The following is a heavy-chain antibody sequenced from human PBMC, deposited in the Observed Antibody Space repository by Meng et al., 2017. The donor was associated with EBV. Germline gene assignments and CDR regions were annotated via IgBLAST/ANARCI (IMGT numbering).Heavy chain of an antibody. Sequence: GQLVQSGAEVTKPGSSVKVSCKTSGGPFRYYAISWVRQAPGQGLEWLGGFLPRLGAPNYAQKFHGRVKITADESTSTHYMDLSSLRSEDTAIYYCASESGRGYTPDYWGQGTLVTVFS. V-gene: IGHV1-69*01. D-gene: IGHD3-10*01. CDR2: FLPRLGAP. CDR3: ASESGRGYTPDY. J-gene: IGHJ4*02. CDR1: GGPFRYYA.